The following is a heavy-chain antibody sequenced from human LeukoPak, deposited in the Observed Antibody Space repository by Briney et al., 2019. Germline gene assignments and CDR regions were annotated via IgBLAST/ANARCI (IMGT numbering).Heavy chain of an antibody. D-gene: IGHD3-22*01. Sequence: PSETLSLTCAVYGGSFSGYYWSWIRQPPGKGLEWIGEINHSGSTNYNPSLKSRVTMSVDTSKNQFSLKLSSVTAADTAVYYCARVVNYDSSGYYYGTFDYWGQGTLVTVSS. CDR2: INHSGST. V-gene: IGHV4-34*01. J-gene: IGHJ4*02. CDR3: ARVVNYDSSGYYYGTFDY. CDR1: GGSFSGYY.